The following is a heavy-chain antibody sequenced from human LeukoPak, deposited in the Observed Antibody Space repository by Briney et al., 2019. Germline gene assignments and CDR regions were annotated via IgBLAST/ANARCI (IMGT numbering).Heavy chain of an antibody. CDR2: ISYDGSNK. V-gene: IGHV3-30*18. CDR1: GFTFSSYG. CDR3: AKDSPHDAFDI. Sequence: PGRSLRLSCAASGFTFSSYGMHWVRQAPGKGLEWVAVISYDGSNKYYADSVKGRFTISRDNSKNTLYLQMNSLRAEDTAVYYCAKDSPHDAFDIWGQGTMVTVSS. J-gene: IGHJ3*02.